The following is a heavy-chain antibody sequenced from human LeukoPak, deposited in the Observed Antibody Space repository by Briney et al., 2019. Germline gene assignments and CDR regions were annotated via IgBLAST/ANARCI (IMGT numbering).Heavy chain of an antibody. Sequence: GGSLRLSCAAPGFTFTTYSMSWVRQAPGKGLEWASSITSSRHYLHYADSVKGRFTISTDDAKNSLHLHMDSLRVEDTAIYYCARAWTVADYFDYWGQGILVTVSS. CDR1: GFTFTTYS. CDR2: ITSSRHYL. D-gene: IGHD6-19*01. CDR3: ARAWTVADYFDY. J-gene: IGHJ4*02. V-gene: IGHV3-21*04.